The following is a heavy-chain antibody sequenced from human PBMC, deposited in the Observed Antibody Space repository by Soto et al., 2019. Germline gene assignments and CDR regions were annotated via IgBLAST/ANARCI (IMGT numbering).Heavy chain of an antibody. CDR3: ARGGGSPRGYYYYYYMEV. CDR1: GGSFSGYY. D-gene: IGHD3-10*01. J-gene: IGHJ6*03. Sequence: SETLSLTCAVYGGSFSGYYWSWIRQPPGKGLEWIGEINHSGSTNYNPSLKSRVTISVDTSKNQFSLKLSSVTAADTAVYYCARGGGSPRGYYYYYYMEVWGKGTTVTVSS. V-gene: IGHV4-34*01. CDR2: INHSGST.